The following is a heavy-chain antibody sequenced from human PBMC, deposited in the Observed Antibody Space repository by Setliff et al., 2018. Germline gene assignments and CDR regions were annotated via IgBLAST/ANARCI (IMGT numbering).Heavy chain of an antibody. D-gene: IGHD6-19*01. Sequence: SETLSLTCTVSGGSISSGSYYWSWIRQPAGKGLEWIGHIYTSGSTYYNPSLKSRVTISVDTSKNQFSLKLSSVTAADTAVYYCARVSQYSSGWYYYYYGMDVWGQGTTVTVSS. CDR1: GGSISSGSYY. CDR3: ARVSQYSSGWYYYYYGMDV. V-gene: IGHV4-61*09. J-gene: IGHJ6*02. CDR2: IYTSGST.